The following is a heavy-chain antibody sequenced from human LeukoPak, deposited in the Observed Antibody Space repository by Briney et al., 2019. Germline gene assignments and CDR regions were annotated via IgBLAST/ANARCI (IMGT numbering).Heavy chain of an antibody. Sequence: ASVKVSCKASGYTFTSYTMHWVRQAPGQRLEWMGWINAGNGNTKDSQKFQGRVTITRDTSASTAYMELSSLRSEDTAVYYCARGALRGNWFDPWGQGTLVTVSS. CDR1: GYTFTSYT. D-gene: IGHD3-16*01. CDR2: INAGNGNT. V-gene: IGHV1-3*01. CDR3: ARGALRGNWFDP. J-gene: IGHJ5*02.